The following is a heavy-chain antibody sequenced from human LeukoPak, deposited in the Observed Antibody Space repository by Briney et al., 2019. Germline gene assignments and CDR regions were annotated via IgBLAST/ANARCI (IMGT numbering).Heavy chain of an antibody. Sequence: PSETLSLTCSVSGGSISGGGYFWNWIRQPPGKGLEWIGGIYHSGSTNYNPSLKSRVTISVDKSKNQFSLKLSSVTAADTAVYYCARDLGYSYGWRGYYFDYWGQGTLVTVSS. CDR2: IYHSGST. CDR1: GGSISGGGYF. J-gene: IGHJ4*02. D-gene: IGHD5-18*01. V-gene: IGHV4-30-2*01. CDR3: ARDLGYSYGWRGYYFDY.